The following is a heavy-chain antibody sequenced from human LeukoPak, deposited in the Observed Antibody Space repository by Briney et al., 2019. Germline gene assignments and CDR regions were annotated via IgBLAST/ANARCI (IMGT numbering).Heavy chain of an antibody. J-gene: IGHJ4*02. CDR1: GFTFSNYY. CDR3: ASAWTTVVTPDY. V-gene: IGHV3-30*03. CDR2: ISYDVNKK. Sequence: GGSLRLSCAASGFTFSNYYMHWVRQAPGKGLEWVAVISYDVNKKYYADSVKGRFTISRDNSKNTLYLQMNSLRAEDTAVYYCASAWTTVVTPDYWGQGTLVTVSS. D-gene: IGHD4-23*01.